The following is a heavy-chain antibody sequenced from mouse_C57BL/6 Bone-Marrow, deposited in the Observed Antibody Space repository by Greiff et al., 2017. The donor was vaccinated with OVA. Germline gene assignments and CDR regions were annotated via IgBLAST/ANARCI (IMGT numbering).Heavy chain of an antibody. V-gene: IGHV8-8*01. CDR3: ARNPPLYYGSSSRFDY. D-gene: IGHD1-1*01. Sequence: QVTLKVSGPGILQPSQTLSLTCSFSGFSLSTFGMGVGWIRQPSGKGLEWLAHIWWDDDKYYNPALKSRLTISKDTSKNQVFLKIANVDTADTATYYCARNPPLYYGSSSRFDYWGQGTTLTVSS. CDR2: IWWDDDK. CDR1: GFSLSTFGMG. J-gene: IGHJ2*01.